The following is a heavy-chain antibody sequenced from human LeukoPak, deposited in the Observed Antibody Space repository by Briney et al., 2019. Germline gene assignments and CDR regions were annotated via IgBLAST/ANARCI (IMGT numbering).Heavy chain of an antibody. CDR3: AKRGTVTLDY. CDR1: GFTFSSYW. V-gene: IGHV3-74*01. Sequence: GGSLTLSCAASGFTFSSYWMHWVRQAPGKGLVWVSHINSDGSNTRYADSVKGRFTISRDNAKNTLDLQMNSLSAEDAAVYYCAKRGTVTLDYWGQGTLVTVSS. D-gene: IGHD4-11*01. J-gene: IGHJ4*02. CDR2: INSDGSNT.